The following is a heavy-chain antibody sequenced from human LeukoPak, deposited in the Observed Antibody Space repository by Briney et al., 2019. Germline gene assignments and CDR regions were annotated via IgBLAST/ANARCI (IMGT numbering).Heavy chain of an antibody. J-gene: IGHJ3*02. D-gene: IGHD3-16*01. CDR1: GFTLSSFG. CDR2: MWYDGRNK. V-gene: IGHV3-33*01. CDR3: ARVGDMEACDI. Sequence: GGSLRLSCAASGFTLSSFGMVWVRQAPGKGLEWVTLMWYDGRNKYYADSVKGRFTISRDNSKNTVYLQMNSLRGEDTAVYYCARVGDMEACDIWGQGTRVTVSS.